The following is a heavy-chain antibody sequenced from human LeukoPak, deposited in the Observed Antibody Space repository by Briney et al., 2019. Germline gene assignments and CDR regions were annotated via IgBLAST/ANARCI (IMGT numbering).Heavy chain of an antibody. D-gene: IGHD3-22*01. CDR1: GFTFSSYS. CDR3: ASISYYYDSSGYRFFDY. Sequence: GGSLRLSCAASGFTFSSYSMNWVRQAPGKGLEGVSSISSSSSYIYYADSVKGRFTISRDNAKISLYLQMNSLRAEDTAVYYCASISYYYDSSGYRFFDYWGQGTLVTVSS. CDR2: ISSSSSYI. J-gene: IGHJ4*02. V-gene: IGHV3-21*01.